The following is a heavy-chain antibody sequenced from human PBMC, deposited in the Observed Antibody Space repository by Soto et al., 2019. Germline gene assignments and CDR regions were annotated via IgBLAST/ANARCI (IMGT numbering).Heavy chain of an antibody. CDR1: GGTFSSYA. Sequence: QVQLVQSGAEVKKPGSSVKVSCKASGGTFSSYAISWVRQAPGQGLEWMGGIIPIFGTANYAQKFQGRVTITADESTSTAYIELSTLSSQDTTVYYCAAHGCGSSCRQGYFDYWRQEALVTVSS. CDR2: IIPIFGTA. D-gene: IGHD6-13*01. J-gene: IGHJ4*02. CDR3: AAHGCGSSCRQGYFDY. V-gene: IGHV1-69*01.